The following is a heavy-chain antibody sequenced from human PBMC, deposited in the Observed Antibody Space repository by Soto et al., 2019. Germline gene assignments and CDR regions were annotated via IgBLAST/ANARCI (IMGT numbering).Heavy chain of an antibody. V-gene: IGHV1-18*01. D-gene: IGHD3-16*01. CDR1: GYTFTSYG. CDR2: ISAYNGNT. CDR3: EMITYDAFDI. Sequence: QVQLVQSGAEVKKPGASVKVSCKASGYTFTSYGISWVRQAPGQGLEWMGWISAYNGNTNYAQKLQGRVTMTTDTSTITAYMELSSLISDGTAVYSCEMITYDAFDIWGQGTMVTVSS. J-gene: IGHJ3*02.